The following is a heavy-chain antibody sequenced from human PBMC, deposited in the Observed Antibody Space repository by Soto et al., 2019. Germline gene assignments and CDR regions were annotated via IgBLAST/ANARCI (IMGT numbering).Heavy chain of an antibody. D-gene: IGHD1-1*01. CDR3: ARRGGLYNWNDGDY. Sequence: SETLSLTCTVSGGSISSSSYYWGWIRQPPGKGLEWIGSIYYSGSTYYNPSPKSRVTISVDTSKNQFSLKLSSVTAADTAVYYCARRGGLYNWNDGDYWGQGTLVTVSS. V-gene: IGHV4-39*01. CDR2: IYYSGST. CDR1: GGSISSSSYY. J-gene: IGHJ4*02.